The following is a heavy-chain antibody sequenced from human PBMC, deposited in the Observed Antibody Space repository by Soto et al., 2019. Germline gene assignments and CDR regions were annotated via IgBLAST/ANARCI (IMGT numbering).Heavy chain of an antibody. CDR2: ISSSSSTI. D-gene: IGHD3-9*01. V-gene: IGHV3-48*02. J-gene: IGHJ4*02. Sequence: PGGSLRLSCAASGFTFSSYSMNWVRQAPGKGLEWVSYISSSSSTIYYADSEKGRFTISRDNAKNSLYLQMNSLRDEDTAVYYCAREALRYFDWLEALDYWGQGTLVTVSS. CDR3: AREALRYFDWLEALDY. CDR1: GFTFSSYS.